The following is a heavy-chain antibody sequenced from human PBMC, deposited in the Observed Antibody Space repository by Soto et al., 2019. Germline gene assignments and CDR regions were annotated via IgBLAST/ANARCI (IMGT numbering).Heavy chain of an antibody. CDR3: ARVERGTATTVVDAFDI. V-gene: IGHV4-34*01. CDR2: MSHSGGT. CDR1: GGSVNSGNYY. J-gene: IGHJ3*02. D-gene: IGHD1-1*01. Sequence: QVQLQQWGAGLLKPSETLSLTCAVYGGSVNSGNYYWSWIRQPPGKGLEWIGEMSHSGGTHFNPSLESRVTISVDTSKNQFSLKMSSLTAADTALYYCARVERGTATTVVDAFDIWGPGTLVTVSS.